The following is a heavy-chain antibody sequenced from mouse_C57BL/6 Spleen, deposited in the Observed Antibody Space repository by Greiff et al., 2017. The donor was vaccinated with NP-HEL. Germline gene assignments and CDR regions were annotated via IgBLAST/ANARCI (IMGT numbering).Heavy chain of an antibody. J-gene: IGHJ4*01. CDR2: IYPGSGST. CDR1: GYTFTSYW. V-gene: IGHV1-55*01. CDR3: AREGSSGYLYCYAMDY. D-gene: IGHD3-2*02. Sequence: QVQLQQPGAELVKPGASVKMSCKASGYTFTSYWITWVKQRPGQGLEWIGDIYPGSGSTNYNEKFKSKATLTVDTSSSTAYMQLSSLTSEDSAVYYCAREGSSGYLYCYAMDYWGQGTSVTVSS.